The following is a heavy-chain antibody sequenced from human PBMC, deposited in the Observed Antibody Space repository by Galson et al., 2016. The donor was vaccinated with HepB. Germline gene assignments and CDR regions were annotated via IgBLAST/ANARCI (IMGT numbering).Heavy chain of an antibody. Sequence: SVKVSCKASGYTFTNYPMNWVRQAPGQGLEWMGWINTNTGNPTYAQGFTGRFVFSLDTSVNTAYLQIDSLKAADTAVYYCARSDGHNHYYGPGSYSYWGQGTLITVSS. D-gene: IGHD3-10*01. CDR2: INTNTGNP. CDR3: ARSDGHNHYYGPGSYSY. V-gene: IGHV7-4-1*01. CDR1: GYTFTNYP. J-gene: IGHJ4*02.